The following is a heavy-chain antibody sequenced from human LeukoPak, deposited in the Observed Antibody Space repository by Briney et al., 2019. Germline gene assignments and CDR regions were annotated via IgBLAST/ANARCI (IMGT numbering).Heavy chain of an antibody. V-gene: IGHV3-30*18. J-gene: IGHJ4*02. Sequence: GGSLRLSCAASGFTFSSYGMHWVRQAPGKGLEWVAVISYDGSNKYYADSVKGRFTISRDNSKNTLYPQMNSLRAEDTAVYYCAKDARDSSGYYSDYWGQGTLVTVSS. CDR1: GFTFSSYG. CDR3: AKDARDSSGYYSDY. CDR2: ISYDGSNK. D-gene: IGHD3-22*01.